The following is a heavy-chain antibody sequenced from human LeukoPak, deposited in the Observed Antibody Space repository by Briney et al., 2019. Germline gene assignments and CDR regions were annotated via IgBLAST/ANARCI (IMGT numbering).Heavy chain of an antibody. Sequence: GGSLRLSCAASGFTFSSYEMNWVRQAPGKGLEWVSYISSSGRSTYYADSVKGRFTISRDNAKNSLYLQMNSLRAEDTAVYYCAIDSGTVDTAMVPVWDYWGQGTLVTVSS. V-gene: IGHV3-48*03. CDR3: AIDSGTVDTAMVPVWDY. CDR1: GFTFSSYE. D-gene: IGHD5-18*01. CDR2: ISSSGRST. J-gene: IGHJ4*02.